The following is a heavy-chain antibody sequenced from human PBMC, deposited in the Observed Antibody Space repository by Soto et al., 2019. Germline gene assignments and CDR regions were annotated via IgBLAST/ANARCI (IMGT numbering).Heavy chain of an antibody. CDR3: TKDHYIAVGGPYYFYGMDV. V-gene: IGHV3-30*18. Sequence: QVHLVESGGGVVQPGRSLRLTCAASGFTFRGYGMHWVRQAPGKGLEWVAVISYDGGKKYYEDSVKGRFTVSRDNSKNTLYLQMNSLRPEDTANYYCTKDHYIAVGGPYYFYGMDVWGQGTTVTVSS. CDR2: ISYDGGKK. D-gene: IGHD6-19*01. CDR1: GFTFRGYG. J-gene: IGHJ6*02.